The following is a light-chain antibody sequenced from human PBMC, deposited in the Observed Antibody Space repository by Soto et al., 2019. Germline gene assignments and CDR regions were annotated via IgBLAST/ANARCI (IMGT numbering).Light chain of an antibody. V-gene: IGKV3-20*01. J-gene: IGKJ4*01. Sequence: EIVLTQSPGTLSLSPGERATLSCRASQSDSSSYLAWYQQKPGQAPRLLIYGASSRATGIPNRFSGSGSGTDFTLTISRLEPEYFAVYYCQQYGSSPLTFGGGTKVEIK. CDR2: GAS. CDR1: QSDSSSY. CDR3: QQYGSSPLT.